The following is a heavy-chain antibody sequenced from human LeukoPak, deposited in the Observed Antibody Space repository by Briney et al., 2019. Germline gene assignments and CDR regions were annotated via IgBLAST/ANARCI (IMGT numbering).Heavy chain of an antibody. CDR2: IYSGGST. J-gene: IGHJ4*02. CDR3: ASLGDTMIVAVDY. CDR1: GFTVSSNY. V-gene: IGHV3-66*01. D-gene: IGHD3-22*01. Sequence: PGGSLRLSCAASGFTVSSNYMSWVRQAPGKGLEWVSVIYSGGSTYYADSVKGRFTISRDNSKNTLYLQMNSLRAEDTAVYYCASLGDTMIVAVDYWGQGTLVTVSS.